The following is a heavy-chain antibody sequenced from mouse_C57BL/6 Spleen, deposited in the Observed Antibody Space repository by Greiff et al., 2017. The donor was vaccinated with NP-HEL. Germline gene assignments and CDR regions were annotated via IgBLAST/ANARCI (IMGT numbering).Heavy chain of an antibody. D-gene: IGHD2-3*01. J-gene: IGHJ1*03. CDR1: GFTFSDFY. CDR3: ARDAWLLRYFDV. V-gene: IGHV7-1*01. CDR2: SRNKANDYTT. Sequence: EVNVVESGGGLVQSGRSLRLSCATSGFTFSDFYMEWVRQAPGKGLEWIAASRNKANDYTTEYSASVKGRFIVSRDTSQSILYLQMNALRAEDTAIYYCARDAWLLRYFDVWGTGTTVTVSS.